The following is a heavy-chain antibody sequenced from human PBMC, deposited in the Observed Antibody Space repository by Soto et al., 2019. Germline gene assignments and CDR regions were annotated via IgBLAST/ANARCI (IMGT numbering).Heavy chain of an antibody. CDR2: IKEDGSEK. J-gene: IGHJ6*02. V-gene: IGHV3-7*03. Sequence: GGSLRLSCAASGFTFSNSWMSWVRQAPGKGLEWVANIKEDGSEKDYVDPVKGRFTITRDNAKNSLYLQMNNLRAEDTAVYFCTRKRFGMDVWGQGTTVTVS. CDR1: GFTFSNSW. CDR3: TRKRFGMDV.